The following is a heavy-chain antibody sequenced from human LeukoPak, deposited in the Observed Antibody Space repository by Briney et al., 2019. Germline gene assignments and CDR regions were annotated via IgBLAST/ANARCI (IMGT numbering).Heavy chain of an antibody. V-gene: IGHV4-59*01. J-gene: IGHJ3*02. CDR1: GASISSYY. CDR3: ARGLFLDAFDI. CDR2: IYYSGST. D-gene: IGHD3/OR15-3a*01. Sequence: TPSETLSLTCTVSGASISSYYCSWIRQPPGKGLEWIGYIYYSGSTKYKSSLKSRVTTSVDTSKTQFTLKLSPVTAADTAVYYCARGLFLDAFDIWGQGTMVTVSS.